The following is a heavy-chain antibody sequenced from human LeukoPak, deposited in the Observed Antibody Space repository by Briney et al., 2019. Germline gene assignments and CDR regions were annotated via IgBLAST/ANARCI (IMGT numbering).Heavy chain of an antibody. CDR2: IYSGGTT. CDR1: GFTVSSNY. CDR3: AREYRQSNYYFDY. D-gene: IGHD6-6*01. J-gene: IGHJ4*02. V-gene: IGHV3-66*02. Sequence: GGSLRLSCAASGFTVSSNYMSWVRQAPRKGLEWVSIIYSGGTTKYAESVKGRFTISRDNSKNTVYLQMNSLRAEDTAVYYCAREYRQSNYYFDYWGQGTLVTVSS.